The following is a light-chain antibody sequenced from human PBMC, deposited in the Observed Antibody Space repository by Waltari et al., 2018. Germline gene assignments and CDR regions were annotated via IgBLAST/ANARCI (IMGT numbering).Light chain of an antibody. CDR1: QRVLYNSHNKDY. J-gene: IGKJ4*01. CDR3: QQYYSTPLT. CDR2: WAS. Sequence: DIVMTQSPDSLAVSLGERATINCKSSQRVLYNSHNKDYLAWYQQKPGQPPKLLIYWASTRESGVPDRFSGSGSGTDFTLTISSLQAEDVAVYYCQQYYSTPLTFGGGTKVEIK. V-gene: IGKV4-1*01.